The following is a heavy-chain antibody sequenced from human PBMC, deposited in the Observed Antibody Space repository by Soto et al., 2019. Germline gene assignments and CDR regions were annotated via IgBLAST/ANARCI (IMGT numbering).Heavy chain of an antibody. CDR2: ISGGDSST. V-gene: IGHV3-23*01. Sequence: GGPLRLSCAASGFTFSTYAISWVRQAPGKGMEWVSAISGGDSSTYYADSVKGRFTISRDNSKNTLYLQMNSLRAEDSVVYYFAKDADIVATIFPRKFDYWGQGTLVTVSS. CDR1: GFTFSTYA. D-gene: IGHD5-12*01. J-gene: IGHJ4*02. CDR3: AKDADIVATIFPRKFDY.